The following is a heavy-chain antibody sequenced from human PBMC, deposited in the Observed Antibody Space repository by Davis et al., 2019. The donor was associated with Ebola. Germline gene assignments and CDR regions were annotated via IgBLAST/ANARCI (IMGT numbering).Heavy chain of an antibody. CDR2: ISAYNGNT. CDR3: AREGYCSGGSCYSYGMDV. D-gene: IGHD2-15*01. V-gene: IGHV1-18*04. J-gene: IGHJ6*02. CDR1: GYTFTGYY. Sequence: ASVKVSCKASGYTFTGYYMHWVRQAPGQGLEWMGWISAYNGNTNYAQKLQGRVTMTTDTSTSTAYMELRSLRSDDTAVYYCAREGYCSGGSCYSYGMDVWGQGTTVTVSS.